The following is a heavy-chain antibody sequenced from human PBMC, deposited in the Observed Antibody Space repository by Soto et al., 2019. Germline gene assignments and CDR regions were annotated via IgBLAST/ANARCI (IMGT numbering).Heavy chain of an antibody. V-gene: IGHV4-4*02. Sequence: SETLSLTCAVSGGAISSSKWWSWVRQPPGKGLEWIGEIYQSGSTNYNPSLESRVRMSVDKSRNQFSLKLTSVSAADTAVYYCAGIYSGSPGGTLRYWGQGTLVTVSS. CDR2: IYQSGST. D-gene: IGHD1-26*01. CDR1: GGAISSSKW. J-gene: IGHJ4*02. CDR3: AGIYSGSPGGTLRY.